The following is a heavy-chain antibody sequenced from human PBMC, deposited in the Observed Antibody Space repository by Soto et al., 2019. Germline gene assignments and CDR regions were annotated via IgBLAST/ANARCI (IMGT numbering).Heavy chain of an antibody. CDR2: INHSGST. V-gene: IGHV4-34*01. D-gene: IGHD3-10*01. CDR1: GGSFGGYY. Sequence: SETLSLTCAVYGGSFGGYYWSWIRQPPGKGLEWIGEINHSGSTNYNPSLKSRVTISVDTSKNQFSLKLSSVTAADTAVYYCAREGDYYGSGSYLPLAYWGQGTLVTVSS. J-gene: IGHJ4*02. CDR3: AREGDYYGSGSYLPLAY.